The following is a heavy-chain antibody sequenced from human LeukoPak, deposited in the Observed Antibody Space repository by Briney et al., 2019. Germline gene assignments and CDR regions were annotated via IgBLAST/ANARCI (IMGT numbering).Heavy chain of an antibody. V-gene: IGHV1-2*02. CDR3: ASRKGGIAAASNYYYYGMDV. CDR1: GYTFTGYY. D-gene: IGHD6-13*01. Sequence: ASVKVSCKASGYTFTGYYMHWVRQAPGQGLEWMGWINPNSGGTNYAQKFQGRVTMTRDTSISTAYVELSRLRSDDTAVYYCASRKGGIAAASNYYYYGMDVWGQGTTVTVSS. CDR2: INPNSGGT. J-gene: IGHJ6*02.